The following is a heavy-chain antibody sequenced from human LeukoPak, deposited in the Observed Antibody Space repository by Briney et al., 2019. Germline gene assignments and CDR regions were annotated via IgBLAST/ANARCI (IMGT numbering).Heavy chain of an antibody. Sequence: PGGSLRLSCVASGFTFSSYSMNWVRQAPGKGLERVSYISSSSSTIYYEDSVKGVFTFSIDNANTSLYLQMNSLRDEDTAVYFCARDIGGRFDYWGQGTLVTVSS. CDR3: ARDIGGRFDY. D-gene: IGHD3-3*01. J-gene: IGHJ4*02. CDR1: GFTFSSYS. CDR2: ISSSSSTI. V-gene: IGHV3-48*02.